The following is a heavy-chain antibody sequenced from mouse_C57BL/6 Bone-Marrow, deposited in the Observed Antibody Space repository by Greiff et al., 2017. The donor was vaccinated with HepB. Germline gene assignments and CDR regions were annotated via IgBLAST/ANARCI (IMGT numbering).Heavy chain of an antibody. D-gene: IGHD1-1*01. CDR2: IRNKANGYTT. CDR3: ARPYYYGSSLYWYFDV. CDR1: GFTFTDYY. J-gene: IGHJ1*03. V-gene: IGHV7-3*01. Sequence: EVMLVESGGGLVQPGGSLSLSCAASGFTFTDYYMSWVRQPPGKALEWLGFIRNKANGYTTEYSASVKGRFTISRDNSQSILYLQMNALRAEDSATYYCARPYYYGSSLYWYFDVWGTGTTVTVSS.